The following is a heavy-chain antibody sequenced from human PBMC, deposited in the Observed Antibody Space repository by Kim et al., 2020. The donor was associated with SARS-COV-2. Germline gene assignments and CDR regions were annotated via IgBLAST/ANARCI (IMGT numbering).Heavy chain of an antibody. Sequence: SETLSLTCTVSGGSISSSSYYWGWIRQPPGKGLEWIGSIYYSGSTYYNPSLKSRVTISVDTSKNQFSLKLSSVTAADTAVYYCGARMVRGVVYYYYGMDVWGQGTTVTVSS. CDR3: GARMVRGVVYYYYGMDV. J-gene: IGHJ6*02. CDR1: GGSISSSSYY. D-gene: IGHD3-10*01. CDR2: IYYSGST. V-gene: IGHV4-39*01.